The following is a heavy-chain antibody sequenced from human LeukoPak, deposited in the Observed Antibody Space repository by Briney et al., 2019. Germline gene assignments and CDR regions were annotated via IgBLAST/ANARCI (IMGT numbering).Heavy chain of an antibody. CDR2: IYHSGST. J-gene: IGHJ3*02. CDR1: GYSISSGNY. V-gene: IGHV4-38-2*02. Sequence: SETLSLTCTVSGYSISSGNYWDWIRQPPGKGLEWIGSIYHSGSTNYNPSLKSRVTISVDTSKNQFSLKLSSVTAADTAVYYCARHTLGYCSSTSCYVRFDAFDIWGQGTMVTVSS. D-gene: IGHD2-2*01. CDR3: ARHTLGYCSSTSCYVRFDAFDI.